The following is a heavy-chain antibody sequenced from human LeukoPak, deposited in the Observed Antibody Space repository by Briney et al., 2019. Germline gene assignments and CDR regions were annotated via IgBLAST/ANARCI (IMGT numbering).Heavy chain of an antibody. J-gene: IGHJ6*02. Sequence: SVKVSCKASGGTFSSYAISWVRQAPGQGLEWMGGIIPIFGTANYAQKFQGRVTITADESTSTAYMELSSLRSEDTAVYYCARLDEYSSSSRYYGMDVWGQGTTVTVPS. CDR1: GGTFSSYA. V-gene: IGHV1-69*01. CDR3: ARLDEYSSSSRYYGMDV. D-gene: IGHD6-6*01. CDR2: IIPIFGTA.